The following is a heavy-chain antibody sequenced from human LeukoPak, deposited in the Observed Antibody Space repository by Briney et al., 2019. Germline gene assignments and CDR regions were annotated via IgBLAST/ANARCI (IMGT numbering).Heavy chain of an antibody. D-gene: IGHD3-22*01. CDR2: IWYDGSNE. V-gene: IGHV3-33*01. Sequence: GGSLRLSCAASGFTFSSYGMHWVRQAPGKGLEWVAVIWYDGSNEYYADSVKGRFTISRDNSKNTLYLQMNSLRAEDTAVYYCARDLYYYDSSGYSYYYGMDVWGQGTTVTVSS. CDR3: ARDLYYYDSSGYSYYYGMDV. J-gene: IGHJ6*02. CDR1: GFTFSSYG.